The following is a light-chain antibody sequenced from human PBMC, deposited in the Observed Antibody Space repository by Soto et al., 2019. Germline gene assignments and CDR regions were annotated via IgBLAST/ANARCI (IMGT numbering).Light chain of an antibody. CDR3: QSYDSSLSGHVV. Sequence: QSVLTQPPSVSGAPGQRVTISCTGSSSNIGAGYDVHWYQHLPGTAPKLLIYGNSNRPSGVPDRFSGSKSGTSASLAITGLRAENEADYYSQSYDSSLSGHVVFGGGTKLTVL. CDR2: GNS. V-gene: IGLV1-40*01. CDR1: SSNIGAGYD. J-gene: IGLJ2*01.